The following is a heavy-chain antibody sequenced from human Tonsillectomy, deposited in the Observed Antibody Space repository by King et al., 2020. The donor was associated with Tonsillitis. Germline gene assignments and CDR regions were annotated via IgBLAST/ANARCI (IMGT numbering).Heavy chain of an antibody. V-gene: IGHV3-23*04. J-gene: IGHJ3*02. CDR3: AKDLLQCSGGSCYNAFDI. CDR2: IRGSGSST. Sequence: VQLVESGGGLVQPGGSLRLSCAGSGFTFRSYAMSWVRQAPGKGLEWFSGIRGSGSSTSYADSVKGRFSISSDNSKNTLYVEMNNLSDEDTAIYYCAKDLLQCSGGSCYNAFDIWRQGTMVTVSS. D-gene: IGHD2-15*01. CDR1: GFTFRSYA.